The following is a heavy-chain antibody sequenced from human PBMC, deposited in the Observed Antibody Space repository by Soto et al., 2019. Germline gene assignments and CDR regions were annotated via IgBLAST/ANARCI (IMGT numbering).Heavy chain of an antibody. J-gene: IGHJ5*02. CDR1: GFTFSSYS. V-gene: IGHV3-21*01. CDR2: ISSSSSYI. D-gene: IGHD5-12*01. Sequence: GGSLRLSCAASGFTFSSYSMNWVRQAPGKGLEWVSSISSSSSYIYYADSVKGRFTISRDNAKNSLYLQMNSLRAEDTAVYYCARDAEMATIKGSWFDHWGQGTLVTVSS. CDR3: ARDAEMATIKGSWFDH.